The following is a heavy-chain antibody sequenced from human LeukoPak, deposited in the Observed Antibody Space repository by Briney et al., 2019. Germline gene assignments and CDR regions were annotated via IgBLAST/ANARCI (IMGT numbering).Heavy chain of an antibody. CDR1: GFTFSSYW. V-gene: IGHV3-74*01. Sequence: GGSLRLSCAASGFTFSSYWMHWVRQAPGKGLVWVSRINSDGSSTSYADSVKGRFTISRDNAKNTLYLQMNSLRAEDTAVYYCARAARGVNVDYWGQGTLVTVSS. D-gene: IGHD3-10*01. J-gene: IGHJ4*02. CDR2: INSDGSST. CDR3: ARAARGVNVDY.